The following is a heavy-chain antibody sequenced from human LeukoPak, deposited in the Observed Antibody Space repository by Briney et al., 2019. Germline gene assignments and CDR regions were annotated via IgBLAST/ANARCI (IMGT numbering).Heavy chain of an antibody. J-gene: IGHJ4*02. V-gene: IGHV3-64*01. Sequence: GGSLRLSCAASGFPFSSYTMHWVRQAPGKGLEYVSAIISNGGATYYANSVKGRFTISRDNSKNTLFLQMGSLREEDTAVYYCARDVKPYGHDIGGYYDNWGQGTLVTVSS. CDR3: ARDVKPYGHDIGGYYDN. D-gene: IGHD3-22*01. CDR1: GFPFSSYT. CDR2: IISNGGAT.